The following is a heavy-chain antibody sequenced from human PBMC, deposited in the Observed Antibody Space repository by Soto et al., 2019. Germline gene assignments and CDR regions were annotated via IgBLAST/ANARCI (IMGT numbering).Heavy chain of an antibody. CDR2: INPNSGGT. D-gene: IGHD4-17*01. V-gene: IGHV1-2*02. CDR1: GYTFTVYY. CDR3: ARDPDYGDYFDY. Sequence: ASVKVSCKASGYTFTVYYMHCVLQAPGQGLEWMGCINPNSGGTNYAQKFQGRVTMTRDTSISTAYMELSRLRSDDTAVYYCARDPDYGDYFDYWGQGTLVTVSS. J-gene: IGHJ4*02.